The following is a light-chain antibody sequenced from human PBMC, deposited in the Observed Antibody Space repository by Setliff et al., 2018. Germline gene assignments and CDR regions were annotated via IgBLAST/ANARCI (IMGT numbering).Light chain of an antibody. CDR2: RAS. Sequence: DIQMTQSPSTLSASVGDRVTITCRTSQSINSWLAWYQQKPGEAPKLLIYRASNLESGVPSRFSGSESGTEFTLTISSLHSDDFATYYCQQYLGHSWTVGQGTKVDIK. V-gene: IGKV1-5*03. CDR3: QQYLGHSWT. J-gene: IGKJ1*01. CDR1: QSINSW.